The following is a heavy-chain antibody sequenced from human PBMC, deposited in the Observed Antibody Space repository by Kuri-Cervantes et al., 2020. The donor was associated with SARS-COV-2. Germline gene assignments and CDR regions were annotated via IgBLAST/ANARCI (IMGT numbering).Heavy chain of an antibody. J-gene: IGHJ5*02. CDR1: GFTFSNAW. D-gene: IGHD3-16*01. CDR2: IKSKTDGGTT. V-gene: IGHV3-15*07. Sequence: GESLKISCAASGFTFSNAWMNWVRQAPGKGLEWVGRIKSKTDGGTTDYAAPVKSRFTISRDDSKNTLYLQMNSLKTEDTAVYYCTTVLVFGWFDPWGQGTLVTVSS. CDR3: TTVLVFGWFDP.